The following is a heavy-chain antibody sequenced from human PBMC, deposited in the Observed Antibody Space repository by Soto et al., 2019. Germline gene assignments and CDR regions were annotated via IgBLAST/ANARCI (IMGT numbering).Heavy chain of an antibody. D-gene: IGHD5-12*01. V-gene: IGHV3-7*01. CDR3: ASVAI. J-gene: IGHJ4*02. CDR1: GFTFRNYW. Sequence: EVQLVESGGGLVQPGGSLRLSCAASGFTFRNYWMSWVRQAPGKGLEWVANIKQAGTEKNYVDSVRGRFTISRDNAKNSLDLQMNSLTAEDTAVYYCASVAIRGQGTLVTVSS. CDR2: IKQAGTEK.